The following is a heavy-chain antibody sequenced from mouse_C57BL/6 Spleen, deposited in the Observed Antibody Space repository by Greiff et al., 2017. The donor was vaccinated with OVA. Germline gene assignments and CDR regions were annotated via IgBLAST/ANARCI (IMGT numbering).Heavy chain of an antibody. CDR1: GYSFTDYN. Sequence: VQLQQSGPELVKPGASVKISCKASGYSFTDYNMNWVKQSNGKSLEWIGVINPNYGTTSYNQKFKGKATLTVDQSSSTAYMQLNSLTSEYSAVYYCAAPITTLVAGGAMDYWGQGTSVTVSS. CDR3: AAPITTLVAGGAMDY. D-gene: IGHD1-1*01. J-gene: IGHJ4*01. CDR2: INPNYGTT. V-gene: IGHV1-39*01.